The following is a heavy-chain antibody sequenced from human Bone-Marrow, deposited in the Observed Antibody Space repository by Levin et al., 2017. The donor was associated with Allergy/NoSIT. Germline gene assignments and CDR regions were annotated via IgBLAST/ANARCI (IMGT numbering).Heavy chain of an antibody. D-gene: IGHD1-1*01. CDR2: IFHSGRT. CDR3: ARVTGTSNNYYFDR. J-gene: IGHJ4*02. CDR1: GDFLTSSYY. Sequence: SETLSLTCVVSGDFLTSSYYWSWVRQSPGKGLEWIGKIFHSGRTNYTPSLKSRVALSLDKSKNQFSLKLSSVTAADTAVYYCARVTGTSNNYYFDRWGQGTLVTVSS. V-gene: IGHV4-4*02.